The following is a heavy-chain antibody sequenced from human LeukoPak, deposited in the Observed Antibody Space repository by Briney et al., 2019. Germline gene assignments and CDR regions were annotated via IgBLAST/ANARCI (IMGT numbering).Heavy chain of an antibody. J-gene: IGHJ4*02. CDR1: GFTFSTYD. CDR3: ARVDYYDSSGFYYFDY. D-gene: IGHD3-22*01. V-gene: IGHV3-13*01. CDR2: IGIAGDT. Sequence: GGSLRLSCAASGFTFSTYDMHWVRQATGKGLEWVSAIGIAGDTYYLGSVKGRFTISRENAKKSLYLQMNSLRAEDTAAYYCARVDYYDSSGFYYFDYWGQGTLVTVSS.